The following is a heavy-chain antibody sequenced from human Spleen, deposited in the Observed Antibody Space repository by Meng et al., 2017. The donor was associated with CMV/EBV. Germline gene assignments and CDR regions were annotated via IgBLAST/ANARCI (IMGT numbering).Heavy chain of an antibody. CDR1: GFTFSSYA. CDR3: AKASGSYHGYFDY. V-gene: IGHV3-30*04. CDR2: ISYDGSNK. Sequence: GGSLRLSCAASGFTFSSYAMHWVRQAPGKGLEWVAVISYDGSNKYYADSVKGRFTISRDNSKNTLYLQMNSLRAEDTALYYCAKASGSYHGYFDYWGQGTLVTVSS. D-gene: IGHD1-26*01. J-gene: IGHJ4*02.